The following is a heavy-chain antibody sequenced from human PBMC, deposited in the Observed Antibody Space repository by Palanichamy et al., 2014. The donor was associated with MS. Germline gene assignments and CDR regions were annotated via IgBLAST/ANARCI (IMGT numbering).Heavy chain of an antibody. V-gene: IGHV1-18*01. CDR3: TRGWELDRDGAFDI. J-gene: IGHJ3*02. CDR2: INPDNGDT. Sequence: QIHLVQSGVEVKKPGASVKVSCKASGYTFTSLHISWVRQAPGQGLEWMGWINPDNGDTNYAQKFQGRVTMTTDTSTSTAYMDLRSLRSDDTAVYYCTRGWELDRDGAFDIWGQGTVVTVSS. D-gene: IGHD3-10*01. CDR1: GYTFTSLH.